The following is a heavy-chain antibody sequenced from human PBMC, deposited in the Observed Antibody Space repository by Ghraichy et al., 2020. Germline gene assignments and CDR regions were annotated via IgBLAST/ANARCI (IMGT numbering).Heavy chain of an antibody. J-gene: IGHJ4*02. CDR2: IHYSGST. V-gene: IGHV4-59*08. CDR3: ARHRGGGGKDYLDN. D-gene: IGHD4-23*01. CDR1: GDSISSYY. Sequence: ESLNISCIVSGDSISSYYWSWIRQPPGKGLEWIGYIHYSGSTNSSPSLKSRVTISVDMSKNQFSLKLSSVTAAATAVYYCARHRGGGGKDYLDNWGKGTLATVSS.